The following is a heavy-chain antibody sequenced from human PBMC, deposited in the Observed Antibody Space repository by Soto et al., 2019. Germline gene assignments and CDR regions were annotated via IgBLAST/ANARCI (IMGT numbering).Heavy chain of an antibody. CDR3: AKGSVSEGSSSWYFDL. CDR2: ISGSGGST. D-gene: IGHD6-6*01. Sequence: EVQLLESGGGLVQPGGSRRLSCAASGFTFSSYAMSWVGQAPGKGREWASAISGSGGSTYYADSVKGRFTTPRDNSKNTLYLQMNRLRAEDTAVYYCAKGSVSEGSSSWYFDLWGRGTLVTVSS. J-gene: IGHJ2*01. V-gene: IGHV3-23*01. CDR1: GFTFSSYA.